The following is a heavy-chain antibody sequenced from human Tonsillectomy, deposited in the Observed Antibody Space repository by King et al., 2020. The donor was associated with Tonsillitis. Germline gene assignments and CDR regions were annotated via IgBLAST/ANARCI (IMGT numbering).Heavy chain of an antibody. Sequence: VQLVESGGGLVKPGGSLRLSCAASGFTFSNAWMNWVRQAPGKGLEWVGRIKSKTDGGTADYAAPVKGRFTISRDDSRNTLYLQINSLKTEDTAVYYCTMEGFVVDYYYYYGMDVWGQGTTVTVSS. J-gene: IGHJ6*02. CDR2: IKSKTDGGTA. CDR3: TMEGFVVDYYYYYGMDV. D-gene: IGHD2-15*01. V-gene: IGHV3-15*01. CDR1: GFTFSNAW.